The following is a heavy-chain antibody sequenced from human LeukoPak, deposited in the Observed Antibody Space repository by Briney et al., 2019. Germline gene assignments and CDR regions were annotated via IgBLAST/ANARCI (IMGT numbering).Heavy chain of an antibody. D-gene: IGHD3-10*01. J-gene: IGHJ4*02. CDR3: ARGSVTMVDY. CDR1: GFTFTTYA. CDR2: IYSGGST. Sequence: GGSLRLSCAASGFTFTTYAMSWVRQAPGRGLEWVSVIYSGGSTYYAAYVKGTFTISRNNSKNTLFLQMNSQRAGDTTVYYCARGSVTMVDYWGQGTLVTVSS. V-gene: IGHV3-66*01.